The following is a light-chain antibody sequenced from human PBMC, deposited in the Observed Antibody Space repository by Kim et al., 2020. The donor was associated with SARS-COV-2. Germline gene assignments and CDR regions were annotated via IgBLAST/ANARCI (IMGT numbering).Light chain of an antibody. CDR3: QQYGSSPRYT. Sequence: EIVLTQSPGTLSLSPGERATLSCRASQSVSSSYLAWYQQKPGQAPRLLIYGASSRATGIPDRFSGSGSGTGFTLTISRLEPEGFAVYYCQQYGSSPRYTFGQGTKLE. CDR2: GAS. J-gene: IGKJ2*01. CDR1: QSVSSSY. V-gene: IGKV3-20*01.